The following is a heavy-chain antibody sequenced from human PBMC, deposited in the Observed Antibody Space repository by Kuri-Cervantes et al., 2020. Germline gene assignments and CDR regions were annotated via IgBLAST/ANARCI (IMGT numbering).Heavy chain of an antibody. CDR2: IYYSGST. D-gene: IGHD2-2*01. J-gene: IGHJ3*02. V-gene: IGHV4-59*08. Sequence: SETLTLTCTVSGGSISSYYWSWIRQPPGKGLEWIGYIYYSGSTNYNPSLKSRVTISVDTSKNQFSLKLSSVTAADTAVYYCARNQLLWSSPDAFDIWGQGTMVTVSS. CDR1: GGSISSYY. CDR3: ARNQLLWSSPDAFDI.